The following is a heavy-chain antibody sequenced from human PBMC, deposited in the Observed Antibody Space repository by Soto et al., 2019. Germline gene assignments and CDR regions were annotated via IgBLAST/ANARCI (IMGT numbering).Heavy chain of an antibody. V-gene: IGHV1-69*13. CDR3: AKQPSITIFGVVLYGMDV. J-gene: IGHJ6*02. D-gene: IGHD3-3*01. CDR2: IIPIFGTA. Sequence: ASVKVSCKASGGTFSSYAISWVRQAPGQGLEWMGGIIPIFGTANYAQKFQGRVTITADESTSTAYMGLSSLRSEDTAVYYCAKQPSITIFGVVLYGMDVWGQGTTVTVSS. CDR1: GGTFSSYA.